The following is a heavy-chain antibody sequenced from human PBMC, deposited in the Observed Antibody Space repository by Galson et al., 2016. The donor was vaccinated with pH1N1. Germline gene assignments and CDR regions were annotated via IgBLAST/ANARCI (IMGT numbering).Heavy chain of an antibody. Sequence: SVKVSCKASGGTFNNYAISWVRQAPGQGLEWMGGIIPILGTGNYAQKFQGRVTITADKSTSTAYMELNSLRSEDTALYYCARAATVTPDYYYGMDVWGQGTTVTASS. V-gene: IGHV1-69*10. D-gene: IGHD4-17*01. J-gene: IGHJ6*02. CDR3: ARAATVTPDYYYGMDV. CDR2: IIPILGTG. CDR1: GGTFNNYA.